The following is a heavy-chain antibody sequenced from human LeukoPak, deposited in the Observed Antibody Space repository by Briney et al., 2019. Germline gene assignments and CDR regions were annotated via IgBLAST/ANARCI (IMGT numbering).Heavy chain of an antibody. CDR3: AAPTLRRVAGTPQLDWFDP. CDR1: GGSISSNNW. J-gene: IGHJ5*02. Sequence: SETLSLTCAVSGGSISSNNWWSWVRQPPGKGLEWIGEIYRSGSTNYNPSLKSRVTISVDTSKNQFSLKLSSVTAADTAVYYCAAPTLRRVAGTPQLDWFDPWGQGTLVTVSS. V-gene: IGHV4-4*02. D-gene: IGHD6-19*01. CDR2: IYRSGST.